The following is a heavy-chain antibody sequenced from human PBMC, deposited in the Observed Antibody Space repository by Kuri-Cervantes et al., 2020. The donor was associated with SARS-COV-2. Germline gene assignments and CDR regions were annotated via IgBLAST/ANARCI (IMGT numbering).Heavy chain of an antibody. D-gene: IGHD6-13*01. Sequence: GESLKISCAASGFTFSDYYMSWIRQAPGKGLEWVSYISSSSSYTNYADSVKGRFTISRDNAKNSLYLQMNSLRAEDTAVYYCAREYSSPTGYGMDVWGQGTTVTVSS. CDR2: ISSSSSYT. V-gene: IGHV3-11*06. CDR1: GFTFSDYY. CDR3: AREYSSPTGYGMDV. J-gene: IGHJ6*02.